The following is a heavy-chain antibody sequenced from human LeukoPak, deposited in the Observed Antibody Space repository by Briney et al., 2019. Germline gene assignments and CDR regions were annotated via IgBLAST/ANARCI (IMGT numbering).Heavy chain of an antibody. V-gene: IGHV4-59*01. J-gene: IGHJ5*02. CDR1: GASISSYY. CDR2: IYIRGST. CDR3: AKDWELGS. Sequence: SETLSLTCTVSGASISSYYWNWIRQPPGKGLEWIGNIYIRGSTNYNPSLKSRVTISLDTSKDQFSLKLTSVTAADTAFYYCAKDWELGSWGQGTLVTVSS. D-gene: IGHD7-27*01.